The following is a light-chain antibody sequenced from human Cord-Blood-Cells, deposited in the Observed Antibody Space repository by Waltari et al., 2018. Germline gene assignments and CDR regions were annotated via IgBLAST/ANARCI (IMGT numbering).Light chain of an antibody. CDR3: QQRSNWWT. CDR1: QGVSSY. V-gene: IGKV3-11*01. CDR2: DAS. Sequence: ELVLTQSPATLSWSPGARASLCCRTSQGVSSYLAWYQQKPGQGPRLLIEDASNSATGIPARFSGSGSGTALTLTISILEPEDLAVYYCQQRSNWWTFGQGTKVEIK. J-gene: IGKJ1*01.